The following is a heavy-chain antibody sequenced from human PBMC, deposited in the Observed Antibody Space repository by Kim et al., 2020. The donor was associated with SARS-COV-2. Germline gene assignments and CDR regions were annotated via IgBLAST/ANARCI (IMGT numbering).Heavy chain of an antibody. D-gene: IGHD3-3*01. CDR2: INHSGST. CDR3: RVEWLSVGDY. J-gene: IGHJ4*02. V-gene: IGHV4-34*01. Sequence: SETLSLTCAVYGGSFSGYYWSWIRQPPGKGLEWIGEINHSGSTNYNPSLKSRVTISVDTSKNQFSLKLSSVTAADTAVYYCRVEWLSVGDYWGQGTLVTVSS. CDR1: GGSFSGYY.